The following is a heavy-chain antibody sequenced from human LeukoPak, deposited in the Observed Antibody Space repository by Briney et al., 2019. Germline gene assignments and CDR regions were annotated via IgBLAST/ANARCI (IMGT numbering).Heavy chain of an antibody. J-gene: IGHJ4*02. CDR1: GFTFSRYA. CDR3: ASQRVVRGVIIWRDFDF. V-gene: IGHV3-23*01. D-gene: IGHD3-10*01. Sequence: GGSLRLSCAASGFTFSRYAMSWVRQAPGKGLEWVSSISEFSALGHDTYYADSVKGRFTISRDNSQNTLYLQMNSLRAEDTAAYYRASQRVVRGVIIWRDFDFWGQGALVTVSS. CDR2: ISEFSALGHDT.